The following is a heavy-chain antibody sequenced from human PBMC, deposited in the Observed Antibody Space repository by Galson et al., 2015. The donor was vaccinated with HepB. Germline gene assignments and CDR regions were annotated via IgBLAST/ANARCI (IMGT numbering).Heavy chain of an antibody. Sequence: SVKVSCKASGYTFTSYYMHWVRQAPGQGLEWMGIINPSGGSTSYAQKFQGRVTMTRDTSTSTVYMELSSLRSEDTAVYYCAREPLAGDIAAAWFDPWGQGTLVTVSS. CDR3: AREPLAGDIAAAWFDP. CDR1: GYTFTSYY. J-gene: IGHJ5*02. CDR2: INPSGGST. V-gene: IGHV1-46*01. D-gene: IGHD6-13*01.